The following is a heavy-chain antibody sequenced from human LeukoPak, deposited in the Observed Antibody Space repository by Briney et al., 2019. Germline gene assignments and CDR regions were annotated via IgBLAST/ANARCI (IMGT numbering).Heavy chain of an antibody. V-gene: IGHV4-34*01. Sequence: SETLSLTCAVYGGSFTGYYWSWIRQPPGKGLEWIGEINHSGSTNYNPSLKSRVTISVDTSKNQFSLKLSSVTAADTAVYYCARGSLAARLGDWGQGTLVTVSS. CDR3: ARGSLAARLGD. D-gene: IGHD6-6*01. J-gene: IGHJ4*02. CDR2: INHSGST. CDR1: GGSFTGYY.